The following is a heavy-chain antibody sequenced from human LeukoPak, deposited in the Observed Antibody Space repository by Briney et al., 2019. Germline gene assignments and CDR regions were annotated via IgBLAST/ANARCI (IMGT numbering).Heavy chain of an antibody. CDR2: IYYTGST. D-gene: IGHD1-26*01. J-gene: IGHJ3*02. V-gene: IGHV4-39*06. CDR1: AGSISSNSYY. Sequence: SETLSLTCTVSAGSISSNSYYWIWIRHPPGKELNRLGSIYYTGSTNHNPSLKSRVTIAVAKSKYPFNLTLSSVTAADTAMYYCVPVGGRLVGAADDAFDIWGHGTMVTVSS. CDR3: VPVGGRLVGAADDAFDI.